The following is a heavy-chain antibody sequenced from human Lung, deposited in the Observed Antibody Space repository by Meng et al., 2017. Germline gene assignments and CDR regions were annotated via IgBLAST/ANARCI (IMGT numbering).Heavy chain of an antibody. Sequence: QVQLVQSGAEGKKTGASVKGSCKASGYTFTGYSIHWVRQAPGPGLEWMGRINPNSGVTNYAQKFEGRVTMTRDTSISTAYMELSRLRSDDTAVYYCARFDPRAYWGQGTLVTVSS. CDR1: GYTFTGYS. CDR3: ARFDPRAY. D-gene: IGHD3-9*01. J-gene: IGHJ4*02. CDR2: INPNSGVT. V-gene: IGHV1-2*06.